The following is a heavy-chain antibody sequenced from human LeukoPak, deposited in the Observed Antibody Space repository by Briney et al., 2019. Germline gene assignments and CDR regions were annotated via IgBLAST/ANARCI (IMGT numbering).Heavy chain of an antibody. D-gene: IGHD3-22*01. CDR1: GGSISSGDYY. CDR3: ARVVRSHDGRGYCGN. Sequence: SETLSLTCTVSGGSISSGDYYWSWIRQPPGKGLEWIGYIYYSGSTYYNPSLKSRVTISVDTSKNQFSLKLSSVTAADTAVYYCARVVRSHDGRGYCGNWGQGTLVTVSS. J-gene: IGHJ4*02. V-gene: IGHV4-30-4*01. CDR2: IYYSGST.